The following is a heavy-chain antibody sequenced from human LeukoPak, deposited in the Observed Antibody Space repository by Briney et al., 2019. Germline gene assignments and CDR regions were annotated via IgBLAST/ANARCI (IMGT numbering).Heavy chain of an antibody. Sequence: ASVKVSCKASGYTFTGYYMHWVRQAPGQGLEWMGWINPNSGGTNYAQKFQGRVTMTRDTSISTAYMELSRLRSDDTAVYYCARESISYYYYYMDVWRKGTTVTVSS. CDR1: GYTFTGYY. D-gene: IGHD3-9*01. CDR3: ARESISYYYYYMDV. V-gene: IGHV1-2*02. J-gene: IGHJ6*03. CDR2: INPNSGGT.